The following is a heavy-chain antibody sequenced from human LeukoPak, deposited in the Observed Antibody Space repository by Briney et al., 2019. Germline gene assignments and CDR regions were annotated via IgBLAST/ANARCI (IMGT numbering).Heavy chain of an antibody. D-gene: IGHD6-19*01. CDR3: ARLGTYSSGWYVGY. J-gene: IGHJ4*02. CDR1: GYRFTIYW. CDR2: IYPGDSAT. V-gene: IGHV5-51*01. Sequence: NHGEPLKISCKASGYRFTIYWIGCVRQMPGKGLEWMGRIYPGDSATRYSPSFQGQVTISADKSISTAYLQWSSLKASDTAMYYCARLGTYSSGWYVGYWGQGTLVTVSS.